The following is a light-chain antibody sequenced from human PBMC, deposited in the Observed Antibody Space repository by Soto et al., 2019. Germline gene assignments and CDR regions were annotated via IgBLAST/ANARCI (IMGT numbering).Light chain of an antibody. Sequence: DIRMTQSPSSLSASVGDTVTITCRASQTIRTYLHWYQQKPGKAPNLLIYSASNLQSGVPSRFSGSGSGTDFTLTISSLQPEDSGTYYCQQTYSTLVSFGGGTRLEIK. J-gene: IGKJ5*01. CDR2: SAS. CDR3: QQTYSTLVS. V-gene: IGKV1-39*01. CDR1: QTIRTY.